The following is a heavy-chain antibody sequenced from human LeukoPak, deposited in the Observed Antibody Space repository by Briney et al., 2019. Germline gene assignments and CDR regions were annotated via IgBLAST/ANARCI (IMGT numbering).Heavy chain of an antibody. V-gene: IGHV3-53*05. D-gene: IGHD1-26*01. CDR3: ARGRRYSGSYLTFDY. J-gene: IGHJ4*02. CDR1: GFTVSRNY. Sequence: GGSLRLSCAASGFTVSRNYMSWVRQAPGKGLEWVSVIYSGGSTYYADSVKGRFTISRDNSKNTLYLQMNSLRAEDTAVYYCARGRRYSGSYLTFDYWGQGTLVTVSS. CDR2: IYSGGST.